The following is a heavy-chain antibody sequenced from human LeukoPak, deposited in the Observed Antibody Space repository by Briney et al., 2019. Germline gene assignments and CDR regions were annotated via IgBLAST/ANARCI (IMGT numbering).Heavy chain of an antibody. CDR2: ISSSSSYI. CDR1: GFTFSSYS. CDR3: ARDAPGRAVAGNDY. Sequence: GGSLRLSCAASGFTFSSYSMNWVRQAPGKGLEWVSSISSSSSYIYYADSVKGRFTISRDNAKNSLYLQMNSLRAEDTAVYYCARDAPGRAVAGNDYWGQGTLVTVSS. D-gene: IGHD6-19*01. J-gene: IGHJ4*02. V-gene: IGHV3-21*01.